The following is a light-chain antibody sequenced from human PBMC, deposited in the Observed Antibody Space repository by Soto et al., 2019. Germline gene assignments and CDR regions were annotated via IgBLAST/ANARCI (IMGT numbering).Light chain of an antibody. CDR1: SNDVGSYNF. CDR2: EVS. Sequence: QSALTQPASVSGSPGQSITISCTGTSNDVGSYNFVSWYQQHPGKAPKFIIYEVSKRPSGVSNRFSGSKSGSTATLTISGLQAEDEAAYYCRSYADSTSVVFGGWTKLTVL. V-gene: IGLV2-23*02. J-gene: IGLJ2*01. CDR3: RSYADSTSVV.